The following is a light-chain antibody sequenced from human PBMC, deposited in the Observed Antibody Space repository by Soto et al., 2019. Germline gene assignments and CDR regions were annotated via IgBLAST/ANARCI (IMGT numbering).Light chain of an antibody. CDR2: GAS. V-gene: IGKV3-15*01. J-gene: IGKJ1*01. Sequence: EILLTHSPATLSLSPGERATLSCRASQSISPYLAWYQQRPGQAPRLLIYGASARATGIPARFSGSGSGTEFTLTISSLESEDSAVYYCQQYYYTPPVTFGQGTKVDI. CDR1: QSISPY. CDR3: QQYYYTPPVT.